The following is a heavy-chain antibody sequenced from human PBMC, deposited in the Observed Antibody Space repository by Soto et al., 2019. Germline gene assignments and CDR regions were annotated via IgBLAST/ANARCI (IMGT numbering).Heavy chain of an antibody. V-gene: IGHV3-30-3*01. CDR2: ISYDGTNK. CDR1: GFPFSSHA. J-gene: IGHJ6*02. CDR3: ARDSNNYRDYYHGMDV. Sequence: QVQLVESGGGVVQPGRSLRLSCAASGFPFSSHAMYWVRQAPGKGLEWVALISYDGTNKQYADSVKVRLIVSRDDSTNTLSLQINSLRPEDTAVYHCARDSNNYRDYYHGMDVWGQGTTVTVSS. D-gene: IGHD1-1*01.